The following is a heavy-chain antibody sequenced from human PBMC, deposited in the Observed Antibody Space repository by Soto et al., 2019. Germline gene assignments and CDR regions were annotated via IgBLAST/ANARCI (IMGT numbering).Heavy chain of an antibody. CDR1: GYTFTGYY. J-gene: IGHJ3*02. CDR2: INPNSGGT. V-gene: IGHV1-2*02. D-gene: IGHD3-22*01. Sequence: ASVKVSCKASGYTFTGYYMHWVRQAPGQGLEWMGWINPNSGGTNYAQKFQGRVTMTRDTSISTAYMELSRLRSDDTAVYYCARVYYYDSSGPNDAFDIWGQGTMVTVSS. CDR3: ARVYYYDSSGPNDAFDI.